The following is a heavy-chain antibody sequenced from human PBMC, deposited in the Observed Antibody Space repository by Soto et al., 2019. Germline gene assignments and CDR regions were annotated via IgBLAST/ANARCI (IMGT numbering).Heavy chain of an antibody. CDR2: ISPYNDDT. CDR3: ARGGYYDSSGARNYHYYGMDV. J-gene: IGHJ6*02. CDR1: GYSFSSYG. D-gene: IGHD3-22*01. V-gene: IGHV1-18*01. Sequence: ASVKVSCKASGYSFSSYGITWVRQAPGQGLEWLGWISPYNDDTKYAQRLQGRVTMTTDTSTRTAYMDIRGLRSDETAIYYCARGGYYDSSGARNYHYYGMDVWGQGTTVTVSS.